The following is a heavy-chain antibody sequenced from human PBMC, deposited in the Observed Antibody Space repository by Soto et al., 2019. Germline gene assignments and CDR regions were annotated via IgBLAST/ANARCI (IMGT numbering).Heavy chain of an antibody. Sequence: SETLSLTCTVSGGSISSYYWSWIRQPAGKGLAWIGRIYTSGSTNYNPSLKSRVTMSVDTSKNQFSLNLSSVTAADTPVYYCARDSSGYYYLFDYWSQGTRGTVSS. CDR3: ARDSSGYYYLFDY. D-gene: IGHD3-22*01. CDR2: IYTSGST. J-gene: IGHJ4*02. V-gene: IGHV4-4*07. CDR1: GGSISSYY.